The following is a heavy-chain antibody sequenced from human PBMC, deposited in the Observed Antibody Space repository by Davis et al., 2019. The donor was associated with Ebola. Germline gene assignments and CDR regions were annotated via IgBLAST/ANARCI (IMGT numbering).Heavy chain of an antibody. V-gene: IGHV3-23*01. J-gene: IGHJ4*02. CDR2: ISGSGGST. CDR1: GFTISTYW. D-gene: IGHD5-12*01. CDR3: ARDPPQSGGYV. Sequence: GESLKISCAASGFTISTYWMNWVRQVPGKGLEWVSAISGSGGSTFYADSVKGRFTISRDNSKNTLYLQMNSLRPDDTAVYYCARDPPQSGGYVWGQGTLVTVSS.